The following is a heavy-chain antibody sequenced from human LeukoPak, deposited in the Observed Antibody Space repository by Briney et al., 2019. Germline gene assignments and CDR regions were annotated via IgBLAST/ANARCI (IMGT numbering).Heavy chain of an antibody. CDR1: GGSISSYY. D-gene: IGHD2-2*02. V-gene: IGHV4-59*12. CDR2: IYYSRST. Sequence: SETLSLTCTVSGGSISSYYWSWIRQPPGKGLEWIGYIYYSRSTNYNPSFQGQVTISADRSISTAYLQWSSLKASDTAMYYCVRGRGSCSSTTCYIFDYWGQGTLVTVSS. CDR3: VRGRGSCSSTTCYIFDY. J-gene: IGHJ4*02.